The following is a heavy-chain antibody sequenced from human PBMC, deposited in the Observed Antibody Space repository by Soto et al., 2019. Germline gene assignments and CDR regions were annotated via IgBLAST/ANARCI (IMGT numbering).Heavy chain of an antibody. CDR3: ARSVEGHFDY. V-gene: IGHV3-48*02. D-gene: IGHD6-19*01. CDR2: MTSDMKTI. J-gene: IGHJ4*02. CDR1: GFTFSVYS. Sequence: EVQLVESGGGLVQPGGSLRLSCAASGFTFSVYSMNWIRQAPGKGLQWVSYMTSDMKTIHYADSVKGRFTIPRDNAKNLVYLQMTSLRDEDTAVYYCARSVEGHFDYWGQGALVTVSS.